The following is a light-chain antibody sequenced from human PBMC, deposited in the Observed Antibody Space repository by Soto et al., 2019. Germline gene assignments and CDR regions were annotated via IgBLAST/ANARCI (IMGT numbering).Light chain of an antibody. J-gene: IGKJ1*01. CDR1: QGVGSNY. CDR3: HQYGSSPWT. CDR2: GAS. V-gene: IGKV3-20*01. Sequence: EIVLTQSPGTLSLSPGERATLSCRASQGVGSNYLAWYQQKSGQAPRLLIFGASSRATGIPDRFSCSGSGTDFTLTISRLEPEDCAVYYCHQYGSSPWTVGQGTTVDIK.